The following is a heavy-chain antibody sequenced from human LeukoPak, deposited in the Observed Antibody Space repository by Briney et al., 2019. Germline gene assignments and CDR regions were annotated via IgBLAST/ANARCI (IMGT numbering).Heavy chain of an antibody. D-gene: IGHD3-22*01. CDR3: ARVAGVVVVTTGIDY. J-gene: IGHJ4*02. CDR2: ISHDGSNK. Sequence: GALRLSCAASGFTFISYSMHWVRQAPGKGLEWVAVISHDGSNKYYADSVKGRFTISRDNSKNTLFLQMNSLRAEDTAVYYCARVAGVVVVTTGIDYWGQGTLVTASS. CDR1: GFTFISYS. V-gene: IGHV3-30-3*01.